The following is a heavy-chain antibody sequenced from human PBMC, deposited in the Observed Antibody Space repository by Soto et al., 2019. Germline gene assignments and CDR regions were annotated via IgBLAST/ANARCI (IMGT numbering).Heavy chain of an antibody. CDR2: IKQDGSEK. J-gene: IGHJ4*02. CDR1: GFTVSSNY. CDR3: ARDHRWGYHYAGYGDS. Sequence: GGSLRLSCAASGFTVSSNYMSWVRQAPGKGLEWVANIKQDGSEKNYVDSVEGRFTISRDNAKNSLYLHMNGLRAEDTAFYYCARDHRWGYHYAGYGDSWGQGTPVTVSS. D-gene: IGHD3-22*01. V-gene: IGHV3-7*05.